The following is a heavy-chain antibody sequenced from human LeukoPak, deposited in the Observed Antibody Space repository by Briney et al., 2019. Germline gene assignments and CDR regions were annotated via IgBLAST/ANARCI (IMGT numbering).Heavy chain of an antibody. CDR2: IYYSGST. Sequence: PSETLSLTCTVSGGSINSGNHYWGWIRQSPGKGLEWIGNIYYSGSTYYNPSLKSRVTLSIDTSKNQFSLKLSSVTAADTAVYYCARGMVFFDYWGQGILVTVSS. CDR3: ARGMVFFDY. J-gene: IGHJ4*02. CDR1: GGSINSGNHY. D-gene: IGHD1-14*01. V-gene: IGHV4-39*07.